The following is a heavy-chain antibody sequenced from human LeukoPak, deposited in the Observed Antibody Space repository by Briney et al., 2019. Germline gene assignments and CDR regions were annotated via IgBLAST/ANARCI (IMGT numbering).Heavy chain of an antibody. CDR1: GGSISSYY. D-gene: IGHD3-22*01. J-gene: IGHJ4*02. CDR3: ARSDYYDSSGSNYYFDY. CDR2: IYYSGST. Sequence: SETLSLTCTVSGGSISSYYWSWIRQPPGKGLEWIGYIYYSGSTNYNPPLKSRVTISVDTSKNQFSLKLSSVTAADTAVYYCARSDYYDSSGSNYYFDYWGQGTLVTVSS. V-gene: IGHV4-59*08.